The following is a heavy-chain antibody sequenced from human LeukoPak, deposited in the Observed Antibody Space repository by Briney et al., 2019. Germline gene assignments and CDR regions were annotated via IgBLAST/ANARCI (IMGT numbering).Heavy chain of an antibody. J-gene: IGHJ5*02. CDR3: ARGVEVVAADNNWFDP. Sequence: HPGGSLRLSCAASGFTFSTYDMSWVRQAPGKGLEWVSAISGSGGSTFYADSVKGRFTISRDNAKNSLYLQMNSLRAEDTAVYYCARGVEVVAADNNWFDPWGQGTLVTVSS. CDR2: ISGSGGST. V-gene: IGHV3-23*01. CDR1: GFTFSTYD. D-gene: IGHD2-2*01.